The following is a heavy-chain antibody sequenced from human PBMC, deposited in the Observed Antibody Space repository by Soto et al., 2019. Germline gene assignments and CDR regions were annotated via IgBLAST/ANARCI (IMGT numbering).Heavy chain of an antibody. CDR3: ASSGIVGREVNTWFDP. V-gene: IGHV4-59*01. J-gene: IGHJ5*02. CDR2: ISYRGST. CDR1: AGAITTSY. D-gene: IGHD3-22*01. Sequence: PSETLCVTCTVSAGAITTSYWSWIRQPLGKALEWIGYISYRGSTNYNPSLKSRLTISIDTSKSQISLKLTSMTTADTAVYYCASSGIVGREVNTWFDPWGQGTLVTVSS.